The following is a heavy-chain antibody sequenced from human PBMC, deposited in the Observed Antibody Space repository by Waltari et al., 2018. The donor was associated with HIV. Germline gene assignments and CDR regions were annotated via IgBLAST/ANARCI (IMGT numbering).Heavy chain of an antibody. CDR1: GYTFTDYY. Sequence: QVRLLQSGAEVKKPGASVRVSCKTSGYTFTDYYIHWVRQAPGQGLEWAARVNPRSGGQTYAASFRGKVTVTSVSTSTTDYINLTLLWPMDTVVDFCAGVDCGGGSCQPWKCPYVYAMDVWGQGTTVTVSP. CDR2: VNPRSGGQ. D-gene: IGHD2-15*01. J-gene: IGHJ6*01. CDR3: AGVDCGGGSCQPWKCPYVYAMDV. V-gene: IGHV1-2*05.